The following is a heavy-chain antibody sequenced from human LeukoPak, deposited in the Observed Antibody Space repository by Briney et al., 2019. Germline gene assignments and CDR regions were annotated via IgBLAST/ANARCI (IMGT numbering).Heavy chain of an antibody. Sequence: PGGSLRLSCIASGFTFKTYAMQWVRQAPGKGLEWVAVISIDGKTQYYADSVKGRFTISRDDSKNTLYLEMDSLRDEDTALFYCAREEYGFGLGALDAWGQGTTVTV. CDR1: GFTFKTYA. CDR3: AREEYGFGLGALDA. V-gene: IGHV3-30*04. D-gene: IGHD3-10*01. CDR2: ISIDGKTQ. J-gene: IGHJ6*02.